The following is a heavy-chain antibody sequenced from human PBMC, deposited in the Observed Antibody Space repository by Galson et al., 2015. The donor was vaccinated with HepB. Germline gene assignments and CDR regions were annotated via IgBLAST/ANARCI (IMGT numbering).Heavy chain of an antibody. CDR3: ASHSSGGGDAFDI. J-gene: IGHJ3*02. V-gene: IGHV3-11*06. D-gene: IGHD6-19*01. CDR1: GFTFSDYY. Sequence: SLRLSCAASGFTFSDYYMSWIRQAPGKGLEWVSYISSSSSYTNYADSVKGRFTISRDNAKNSLYLQMNSLRAEDTAVYYCASHSSGGGDAFDIWGQGTMVTVSS. CDR2: ISSSSSYT.